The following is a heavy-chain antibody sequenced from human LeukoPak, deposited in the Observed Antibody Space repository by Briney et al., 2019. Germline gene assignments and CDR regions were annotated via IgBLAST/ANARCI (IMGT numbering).Heavy chain of an antibody. Sequence: GGSLRLSCAASGFTFDDYGMSWVRQVPGKGLEWVSAISGSGGSTYYADSVKGRFTIPRDNSKNTLYLQMNSLRAEDTAVYYCAKEGYSYGYSLSLDYWGQGTLVTVSS. D-gene: IGHD5-18*01. V-gene: IGHV3-23*01. CDR1: GFTFDDYG. J-gene: IGHJ4*02. CDR3: AKEGYSYGYSLSLDY. CDR2: ISGSGGST.